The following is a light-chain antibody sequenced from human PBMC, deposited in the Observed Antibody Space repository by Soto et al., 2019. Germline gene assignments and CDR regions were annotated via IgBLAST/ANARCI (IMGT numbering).Light chain of an antibody. J-gene: IGLJ1*01. CDR3: SSYAGSNIYV. Sequence: QSALTQPPSASGSPGQSITISCTGTSSDVGAFNYVSWYQQHPGKAPKLMIFEINKRPSGVPDRFSGSKSGNTASLTVSGLQTEDEADYYCSSYAGSNIYVFGSGTKVTVL. V-gene: IGLV2-8*01. CDR2: EIN. CDR1: SSDVGAFNY.